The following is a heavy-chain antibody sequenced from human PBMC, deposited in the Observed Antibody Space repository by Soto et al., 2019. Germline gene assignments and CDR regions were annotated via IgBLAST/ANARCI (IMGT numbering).Heavy chain of an antibody. CDR2: IYYSGST. V-gene: IGHV4-39*01. D-gene: IGHD3-22*01. Sequence: SETLSLTCTVSGGSISSSSYYWGWIRQPPGKGLEWIGSIYYSGSTYYNPSLKSRVTMSVDTSKNQFSLKLSSVTAADTAVYYCARLNYYDSSGYYNPEFYYYGMDVWGQGTTVTVSS. CDR1: GGSISSSSYY. CDR3: ARLNYYDSSGYYNPEFYYYGMDV. J-gene: IGHJ6*02.